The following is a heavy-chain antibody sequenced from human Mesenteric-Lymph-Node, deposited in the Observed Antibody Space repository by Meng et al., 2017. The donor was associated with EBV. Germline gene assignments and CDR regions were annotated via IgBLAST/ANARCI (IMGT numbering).Heavy chain of an antibody. CDR1: GFTFSDYY. CDR2: ISSSGSTK. J-gene: IGHJ5*02. D-gene: IGHD6-19*01. V-gene: IGHV3-11*01. Sequence: QVELGDSGGGLVEPGGSLILSCAASGFTFSDYYMSWIRQAPGKGLEWVSYISSSGSTKYYADSVKGRFTISRDNVKKSLFLQMNSLRAEDTAVYYCARDHTSGWFDPWGQGTLVTVSS. CDR3: ARDHTSGWFDP.